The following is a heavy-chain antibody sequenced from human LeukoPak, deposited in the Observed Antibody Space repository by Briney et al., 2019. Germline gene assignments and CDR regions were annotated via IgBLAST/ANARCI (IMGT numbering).Heavy chain of an antibody. D-gene: IGHD2-15*01. CDR2: IWYDGSNK. V-gene: IGHV3-33*01. J-gene: IGHJ4*02. CDR1: GFTFSSYG. CDR3: ARDYCSGGSCRFDY. Sequence: GGSLRLSCAASGFTFSSYGMHWVRQAPGKGLEWVAVIWYDGSNKYYVDSVKGRFTISRDNSKNTLYLQMNSLRAEDTAVYYCARDYCSGGSCRFDYWGQGTLVTVSS.